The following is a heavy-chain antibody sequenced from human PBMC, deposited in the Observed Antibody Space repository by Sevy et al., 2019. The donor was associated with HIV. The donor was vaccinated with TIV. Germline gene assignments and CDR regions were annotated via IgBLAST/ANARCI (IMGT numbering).Heavy chain of an antibody. Sequence: GGSLRLSCAASGFTFSSYAMTWVRQAPGKGLEWVSLISGSGGSTFYADSVKGRFTISRDNSKNTLYLQMNSLRADDKAVYYCAKAGGYQSPYLANWGTGTLVTVSS. CDR3: AKAGGYQSPYLAN. V-gene: IGHV3-23*01. CDR2: ISGSGGST. J-gene: IGHJ4*02. CDR1: GFTFSSYA. D-gene: IGHD2-8*02.